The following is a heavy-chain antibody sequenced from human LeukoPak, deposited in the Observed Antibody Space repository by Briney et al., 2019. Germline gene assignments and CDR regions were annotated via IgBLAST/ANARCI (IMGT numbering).Heavy chain of an antibody. D-gene: IGHD4-17*01. Sequence: GGALGLSCTASGFTLSTYTMNWVRQAPGKGLGWVSYTSSTSTTKYYADSVKGRFTISRDNSKNSLDLQMNRLTAEDTAVYYCARDRSLVDGDYGVWFDAWGQGSLVTVSS. CDR2: TSSTSTTK. CDR1: GFTLSTYT. J-gene: IGHJ5*02. V-gene: IGHV3-48*04. CDR3: ARDRSLVDGDYGVWFDA.